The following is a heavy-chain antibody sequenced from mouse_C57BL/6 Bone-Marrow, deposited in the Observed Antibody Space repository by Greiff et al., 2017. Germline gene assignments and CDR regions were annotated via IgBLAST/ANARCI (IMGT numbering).Heavy chain of an antibody. CDR3: AREGYYGNSYYFDY. CDR1: GYTFTSYW. J-gene: IGHJ2*01. Sequence: VQLQQPGAELVKPGASVKLSCKASGYTFTSYWMHWVKQRPGQGLEWIGMIHPNSGSTNYNEKFKSKATLTVDKSSSTAYMQLSSLTSEDSAVYYCAREGYYGNSYYFDYWGQGTTLTVSS. V-gene: IGHV1-64*01. CDR2: IHPNSGST. D-gene: IGHD2-1*01.